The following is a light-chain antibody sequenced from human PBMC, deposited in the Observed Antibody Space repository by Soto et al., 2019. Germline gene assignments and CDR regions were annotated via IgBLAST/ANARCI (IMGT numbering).Light chain of an antibody. CDR3: QHYNSYSEA. V-gene: IGKV3-15*01. J-gene: IGKJ1*01. Sequence: EVVMTQSPATLSVSPGERATLSCRSSQSINNDLAWYQHKPGXAPRLLIYGASTRAIGVPARFSGSGSRTEFTLTISSLQPDDFATYYCQHYNSYSEAFGQGTKVE. CDR1: QSINND. CDR2: GAS.